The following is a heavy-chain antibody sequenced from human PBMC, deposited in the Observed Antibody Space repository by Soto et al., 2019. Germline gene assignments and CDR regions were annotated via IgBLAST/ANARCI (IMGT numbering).Heavy chain of an antibody. J-gene: IGHJ6*01. D-gene: IGHD2-15*01. CDR2: ISYDGSNK. CDR1: GFTFSSYG. V-gene: IGHV3-30*18. CDR3: AKANDPGYCSGGSCYPTPTHQYYYGMDV. Sequence: QVQLVESGGGVVQPGRSLRLSCAASGFTFSSYGMHWVRQAPGKGLEWVAVISYDGSNKYYADSVKGRFTISRDNSKKALYLQMNSLRAEDTAVYYCAKANDPGYCSGGSCYPTPTHQYYYGMDVWGQGTTVTVSS.